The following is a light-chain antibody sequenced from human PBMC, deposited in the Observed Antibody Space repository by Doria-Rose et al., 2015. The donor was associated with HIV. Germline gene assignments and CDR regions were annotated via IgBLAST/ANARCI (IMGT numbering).Light chain of an antibody. CDR1: QSVSANY. Sequence: EIVLTQSPGTLSLSPGERATLSCRASQSVSANYLAWYQQRPGQSPRLLIYGASSRATDIPDRFSGSGSGTDFTHTISRLEPEDSAVYYCHQYASSRTFGQGTKVEIK. CDR3: HQYASSRT. J-gene: IGKJ1*01. V-gene: IGKV3-20*01. CDR2: GAS.